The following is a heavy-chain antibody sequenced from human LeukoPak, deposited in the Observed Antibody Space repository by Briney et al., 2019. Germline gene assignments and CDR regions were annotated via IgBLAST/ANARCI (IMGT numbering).Heavy chain of an antibody. CDR2: IYPGDSDT. J-gene: IGHJ6*03. CDR1: GYSFTSYW. CDR3: ARHFGRYCSSTSCPGEPYYYYYYMDV. D-gene: IGHD2-2*01. V-gene: IGHV5-51*01. Sequence: GESLKISCKGSGYSFTSYWIGWVRQMPGKGLEWMGIIYPGDSDTRYSPSFQGQVTISADKSISTAYLQWSSLKASDTAMHYCARHFGRYCSSTSCPGEPYYYYYYMDVWGKGTTVTVSS.